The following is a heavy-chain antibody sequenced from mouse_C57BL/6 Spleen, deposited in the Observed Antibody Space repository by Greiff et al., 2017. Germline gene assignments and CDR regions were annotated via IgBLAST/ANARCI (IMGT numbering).Heavy chain of an antibody. J-gene: IGHJ4*01. CDR3: ARSYGSSYYAMDY. Sequence: VQLQQPGAELVRPGSSVKLSCKASGYTFTSYWMDWVKQRPGQGLEWIGNIYPSDSETHYNQKFKDKATLTVDKSSSTAYMQLSSLTSEDSAVYYGARSYGSSYYAMDYWGQGTSGTVSS. V-gene: IGHV1-61*01. D-gene: IGHD1-1*01. CDR1: GYTFTSYW. CDR2: IYPSDSET.